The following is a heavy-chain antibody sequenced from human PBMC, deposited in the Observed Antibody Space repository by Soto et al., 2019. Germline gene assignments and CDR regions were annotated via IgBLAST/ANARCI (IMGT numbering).Heavy chain of an antibody. CDR2: ISDGGGKT. Sequence: GGSLRLSCAASGFLFSTYAMTWVRQAPGKGLEWVSAISDGGGKTYYLESVKGRFTISRDNSKNTVSLLLNSLRADDTAVYYCAKEGSPPFFQHWGQGTLVTV. CDR3: AKEGSPPFFQH. CDR1: GFLFSTYA. D-gene: IGHD3-10*01. V-gene: IGHV3-23*01. J-gene: IGHJ4*02.